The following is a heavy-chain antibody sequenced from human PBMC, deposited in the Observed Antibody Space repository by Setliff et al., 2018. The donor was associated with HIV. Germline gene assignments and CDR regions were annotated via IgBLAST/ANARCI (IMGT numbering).Heavy chain of an antibody. V-gene: IGHV4-61*02. Sequence: PSETLSLTCTVSGDSISSGYYYWSWLRQPAGKGLEWIGRISTSGSTNYSPSLKSRVTILVDTSKNQFSLKVRSVTAADTAVYYCARLGMTTVGIGDVFDIWGQGTMVTVS. CDR3: ARLGMTTVGIGDVFDI. CDR2: ISTSGST. J-gene: IGHJ3*02. D-gene: IGHD4-17*01. CDR1: GDSISSGYYY.